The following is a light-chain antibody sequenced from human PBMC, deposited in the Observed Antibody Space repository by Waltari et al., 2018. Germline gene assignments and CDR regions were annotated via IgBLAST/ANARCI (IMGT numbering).Light chain of an antibody. CDR2: STN. J-gene: IGLJ3*02. CDR1: DSNIGSNT. CDR3: AAWDDSMNGPV. V-gene: IGLV1-44*01. Sequence: QSVVTQSPSVSGTPGQRVTISCSGGDSNIGSNTVNWYQQFPGAAPRLLIHSTNQRSSGVPDRISGSKSGTSASLAISGLQSDDEADYYCAAWDDSMNGPVFGGGTRLTVL.